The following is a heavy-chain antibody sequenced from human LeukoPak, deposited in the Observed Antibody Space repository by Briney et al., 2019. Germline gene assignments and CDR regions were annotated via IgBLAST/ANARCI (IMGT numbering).Heavy chain of an antibody. J-gene: IGHJ6*02. CDR2: ISYDGSNK. CDR1: GFIFSSYG. D-gene: IGHD1-26*01. CDR3: AKATTTLFGYYYGMDV. V-gene: IGHV3-30*18. Sequence: GRSLRLSCAASGFIFSSYGMHWVRQAPGKGLEWVAVISYDGSNKYYADSVKGRFTISRDNSKNTLYLQMNSLRAEDTAVYYCAKATTTLFGYYYGMDVWGQGTTVTVSS.